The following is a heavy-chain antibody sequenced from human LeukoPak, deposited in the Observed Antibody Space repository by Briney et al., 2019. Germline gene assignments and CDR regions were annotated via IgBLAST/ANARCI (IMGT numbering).Heavy chain of an antibody. V-gene: IGHV4-38-2*02. Sequence: SETLSLTCTVSGYSISSGYYWGWIRQPPGKGLEWIGNIYHSGSTYYNPSLKSRVTISVDTSKNQFSLKLTSVTATDTAVYYCARSRRSWSTLDYWGQGTLVTVSS. J-gene: IGHJ4*02. CDR3: ARSRRSWSTLDY. D-gene: IGHD6-13*01. CDR2: IYHSGST. CDR1: GYSISSGYY.